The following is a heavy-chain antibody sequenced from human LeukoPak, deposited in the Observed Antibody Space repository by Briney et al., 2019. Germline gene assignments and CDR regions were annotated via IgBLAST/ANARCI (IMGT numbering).Heavy chain of an antibody. CDR3: AKDRVTQYCSGGRCYSGSFDY. J-gene: IGHJ4*02. D-gene: IGHD2-15*01. CDR2: ISSDGGST. V-gene: IGHV3-64*01. CDR1: GFTFSSNA. Sequence: GGSLRLSCAASGFTFSSNAMHWVRQAPGDRLEYVSSISSDGGSTYYANSVKGRFTISRDNSKNTLYLQMYSLRAEDTAVYYCAKDRVTQYCSGGRCYSGSFDYWGQGTLVTVSS.